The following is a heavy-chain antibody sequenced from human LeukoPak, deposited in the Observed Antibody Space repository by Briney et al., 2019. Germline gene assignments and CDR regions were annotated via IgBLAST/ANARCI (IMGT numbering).Heavy chain of an antibody. D-gene: IGHD5-18*01. CDR1: GGTLSRHV. CDR2: IILISPTA. J-gene: IGHJ5*02. Sequence: SVKVSCKASGGTLSRHVVSWVRQAPGRGLEWMGGIILISPTANYAQKFQDRVTITMDESTAYMELSSLRSEDTAVYYCATGRVSDTTLVSWFDTWGQGSLVTVSP. V-gene: IGHV1-69*05. CDR3: ATGRVSDTTLVSWFDT.